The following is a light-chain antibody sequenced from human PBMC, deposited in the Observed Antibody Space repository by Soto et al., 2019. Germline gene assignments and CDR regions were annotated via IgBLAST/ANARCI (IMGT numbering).Light chain of an antibody. CDR3: QQYGSSPLT. CDR1: QSVSSIY. CDR2: ATS. J-gene: IGKJ4*01. Sequence: EVVLTQSPGTLSLSPGERATLSCMASQSVSSIYLAWYQQEPGQAPSLLIYATSSRATGIPDRFSGSGSGTDFSLTISRLEPEDFAVYYCQQYGSSPLTFGGGTKVDI. V-gene: IGKV3-20*01.